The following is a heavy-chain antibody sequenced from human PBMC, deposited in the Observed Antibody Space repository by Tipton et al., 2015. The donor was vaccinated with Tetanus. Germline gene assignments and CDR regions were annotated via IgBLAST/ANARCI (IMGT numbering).Heavy chain of an antibody. J-gene: IGHJ4*02. CDR2: ISHSENT. CDR1: GGSISSYY. D-gene: IGHD5-24*01. Sequence: TLSLTCTVSGGSISSYYWSWIRQPPGKGLEWIGEISHSENTNYNPSLQSRVTISMNTANNRIYLNLTSVTAADTAVYYCARWRDGFNRALDSWGQGIMVTVSS. CDR3: ARWRDGFNRALDS. V-gene: IGHV4-34*01.